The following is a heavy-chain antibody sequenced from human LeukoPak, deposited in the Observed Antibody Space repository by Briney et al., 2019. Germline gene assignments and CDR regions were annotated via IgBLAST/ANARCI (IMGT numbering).Heavy chain of an antibody. CDR2: ISAYNGNT. J-gene: IGHJ4*02. Sequence: GASVKVSCKASGYSFTSYGISWVRQAPGQGLEWMGWISAYNGNTNYAQKLQGRVTMTTDTSTSTAYMELRSLRSDDTAVYCCARVRYSYGLDYWGQGTLVTVSS. CDR3: ARVRYSYGLDY. CDR1: GYSFTSYG. D-gene: IGHD5-18*01. V-gene: IGHV1-18*01.